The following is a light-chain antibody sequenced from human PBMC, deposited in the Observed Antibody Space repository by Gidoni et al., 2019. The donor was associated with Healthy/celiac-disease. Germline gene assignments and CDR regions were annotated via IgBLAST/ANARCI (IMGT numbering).Light chain of an antibody. CDR2: DVS. J-gene: IGLJ3*02. CDR1: SSDVGSYNY. CDR3: SSYTSSSTLV. Sequence: QSALTQPATVSASPGQSITISCTGTSSDVGSYNYVSWYQQHPGKAPNLIIYDVSHRPSGVSNCFSASKSCNTAFLTTAGLQADDEAYYYCSSYTSSSTLVFGGGTKLTVL. V-gene: IGLV2-14*01.